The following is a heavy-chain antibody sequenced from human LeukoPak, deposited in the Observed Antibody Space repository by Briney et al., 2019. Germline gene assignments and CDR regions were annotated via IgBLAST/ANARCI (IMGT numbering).Heavy chain of an antibody. CDR1: GYSISSGYY. CDR2: IYHSGST. D-gene: IGHD3-22*01. Sequence: KPSETLSLTCTVSGYSISSGYYWGWIRQSPGKGLEWIGSIYHSGSTYYNPPLKSRVTIAVDTSKNQLSLKLSSVTAADTAVYYCARAVDYYDSSGYFPNAFDIWGQGTMVTVSS. CDR3: ARAVDYYDSSGYFPNAFDI. J-gene: IGHJ3*02. V-gene: IGHV4-38-2*02.